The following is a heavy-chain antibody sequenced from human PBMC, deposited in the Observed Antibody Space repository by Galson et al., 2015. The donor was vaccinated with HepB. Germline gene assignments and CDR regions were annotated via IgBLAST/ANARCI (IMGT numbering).Heavy chain of an antibody. CDR1: GFSIRSHY. D-gene: IGHD6-13*01. Sequence: SLRLSCAASGFSIRSHYMNWVRQAPGKGLEWVSLIHGGNNKYYADSVRGRFTISRDDSSNTLYLQMNSLRAEDTAVYYCAQLGTGYWGQGTLVIVSS. CDR2: IHGGNNK. J-gene: IGHJ4*02. V-gene: IGHV3-53*01. CDR3: AQLGTGY.